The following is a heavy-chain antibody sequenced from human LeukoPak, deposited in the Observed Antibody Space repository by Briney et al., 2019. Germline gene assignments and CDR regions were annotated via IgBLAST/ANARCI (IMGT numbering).Heavy chain of an antibody. Sequence: SETLSLTCTVSGGSISSGGYYWSWIRQHPGKGLEWIGYIYYSGSTYYNPSLKSRVTISVDTSKNQFSLKLSSVTAADTAVYYCARDRSGGYLFDYWGQGTLVTVSP. CDR3: ARDRSGGYLFDY. D-gene: IGHD1-26*01. CDR2: IYYSGST. V-gene: IGHV4-31*03. J-gene: IGHJ4*02. CDR1: GGSISSGGYY.